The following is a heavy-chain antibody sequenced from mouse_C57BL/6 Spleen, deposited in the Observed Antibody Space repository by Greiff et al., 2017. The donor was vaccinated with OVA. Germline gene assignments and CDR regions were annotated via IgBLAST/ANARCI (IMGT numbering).Heavy chain of an antibody. CDR3: AREELPSYAMDY. D-gene: IGHD6-1*01. CDR1: GYTFTSYW. V-gene: IGHV1-61*01. CDR2: IYPSDSET. J-gene: IGHJ4*01. Sequence: QVQLKQPGAELVRPGSSVKLSCKASGYTFTSYWMDWVKQRPGQGLEWIGNIYPSDSETHYNQKFKDKATLTVDKSSSTAYMQLSSLTSEDSAVYYCAREELPSYAMDYWGQGTSVTVSS.